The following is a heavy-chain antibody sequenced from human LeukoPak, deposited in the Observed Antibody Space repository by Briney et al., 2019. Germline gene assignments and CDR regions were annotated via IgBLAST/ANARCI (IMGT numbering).Heavy chain of an antibody. D-gene: IGHD6-19*01. CDR1: GGSFSGYY. CDR2: INHSGST. V-gene: IGHV4-34*01. J-gene: IGHJ4*02. CDR3: AREARSSGWYRRLWGNYNDY. Sequence: PSETLSLTCAVYGGSFSGYYWSWIRQPPGKGLEWIGEINHSGSTNYNPSLKSRVTISVDTSKNQFSLKLSSVTAADTAVYYCAREARSSGWYRRLWGNYNDYWGQGTLVTVSS.